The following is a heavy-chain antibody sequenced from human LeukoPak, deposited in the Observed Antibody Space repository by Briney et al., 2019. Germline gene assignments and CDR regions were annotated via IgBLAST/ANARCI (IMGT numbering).Heavy chain of an antibody. CDR1: GGSISSYY. CDR2: IYYSGST. Sequence: SETLSLTCTVSGGSISSYYWSWIRQPPGEGLEWSGDIYYSGSTNYNPSLTSRGTISVDTSKNQFSLKLLSVPAADTAVYYCARIPSLKWELRDDAFDIWGQGTMVTVSS. V-gene: IGHV4-59*01. CDR3: ARIPSLKWELRDDAFDI. D-gene: IGHD1-26*01. J-gene: IGHJ3*02.